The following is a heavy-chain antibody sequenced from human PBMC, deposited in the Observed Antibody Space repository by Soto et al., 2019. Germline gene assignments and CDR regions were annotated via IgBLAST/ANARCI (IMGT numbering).Heavy chain of an antibody. CDR3: ARWGRGAYYYGMDV. Sequence: SETLSLTCAVYGGSFSGYYWSWIRQPPGKGLEWIGEINHSGSTNYNPSLKSRVTISVDTSKNQFSLKLSSVTAADTAVYYCARWGRGAYYYGMDVWGQGTTVTVSS. V-gene: IGHV4-34*01. J-gene: IGHJ6*02. D-gene: IGHD3-16*01. CDR1: GGSFSGYY. CDR2: INHSGST.